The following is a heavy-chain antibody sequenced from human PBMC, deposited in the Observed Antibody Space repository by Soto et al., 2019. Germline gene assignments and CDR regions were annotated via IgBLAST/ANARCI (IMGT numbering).Heavy chain of an antibody. V-gene: IGHV3-23*01. CDR3: AKEYDSDAGRNIFDF. Sequence: GGSLRLSCVASGFNFGDCAMSWVRQAPGKGLEWVAAIRDTGGDPYYADSVKGRFTISRDNSKNTLYLQMNTLRAEDTAMYYYAKEYDSDAGRNIFDFWGQGTLVTVSS. D-gene: IGHD2-21*02. J-gene: IGHJ4*02. CDR2: IRDTGGDP. CDR1: GFNFGDCA.